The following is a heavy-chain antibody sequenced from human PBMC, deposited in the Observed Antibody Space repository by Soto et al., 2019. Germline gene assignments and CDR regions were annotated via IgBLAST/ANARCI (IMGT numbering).Heavy chain of an antibody. CDR3: ARDLRFLEWFAVNWFDP. CDR1: GGSFSGYY. Sequence: PSETLSLTCAVYGGSFSGYYWSWIRQPPGKGLEWIGEINHSGSTNYNPSHKSRVTISVDTSKNQFSLKLSSVTAADTAVYYCARDLRFLEWFAVNWFDPWGQGTLVTVS. CDR2: INHSGST. J-gene: IGHJ5*02. V-gene: IGHV4-34*01. D-gene: IGHD3-3*01.